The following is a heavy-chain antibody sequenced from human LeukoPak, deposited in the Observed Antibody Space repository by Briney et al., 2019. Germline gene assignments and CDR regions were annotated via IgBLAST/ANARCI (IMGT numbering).Heavy chain of an antibody. CDR2: ISAYNGNT. V-gene: IGHV1-18*01. CDR1: GDTFSSYG. D-gene: IGHD1-26*01. Sequence: ASVKVSCKASGDTFSSYGISWVRQAPGQGLEWMGWISAYNGNTNYAQKLQGRVTMTTDTSTSTAYMELRSLRSDDTAVYYCARAARVGATFDAVDYWGQGTLVTVSS. J-gene: IGHJ4*02. CDR3: ARAARVGATFDAVDY.